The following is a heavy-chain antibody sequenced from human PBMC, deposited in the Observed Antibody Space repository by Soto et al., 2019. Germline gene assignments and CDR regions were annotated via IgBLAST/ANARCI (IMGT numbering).Heavy chain of an antibody. CDR1: GFSFSISP. J-gene: IGHJ4*02. CDR3: ARDPKTSGGQHWAFNYFDS. Sequence: QVQLVESGGGVVQPGRSLRLSCAASGFSFSISPMHWVRQAPGKGPEWVALISYDGTNKFYADSVKGRFTISRDNSMSTLYLQVDSLRPEDAAVYYCARDPKTSGGQHWAFNYFDSWGQGTLVTVSS. CDR2: ISYDGTNK. D-gene: IGHD7-27*01. V-gene: IGHV3-30-3*01.